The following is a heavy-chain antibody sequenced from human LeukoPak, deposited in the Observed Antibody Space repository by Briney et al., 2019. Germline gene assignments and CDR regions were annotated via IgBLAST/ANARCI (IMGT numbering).Heavy chain of an antibody. CDR1: GYTFTGYY. CDR2: INPNSGGT. V-gene: IGHV1-2*02. D-gene: IGHD5-18*01. J-gene: IGHJ4*02. Sequence: GASVKVSCKASGYTFTGYYMHWVRQAPGQGLEWMGWINPNSGGTNYAQKFQGRVTMTRDTSINTAYMELSRLRSDDTAVYYCARDSDTAMVTGPDYWGQGTLVTVSS. CDR3: ARDSDTAMVTGPDY.